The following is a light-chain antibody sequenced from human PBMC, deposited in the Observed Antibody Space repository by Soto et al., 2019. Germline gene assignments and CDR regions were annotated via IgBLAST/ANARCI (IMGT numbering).Light chain of an antibody. Sequence: QLVLTQSPSASASLGASVKLTCTLSSGHSSYAIAWHQQQPEKGPRYLMKLNSDGSHSKGDGIPDRFSGSSSGAERYLTISSXQSEDEADYYCQTWGTGIHVVFGGGTKLTVL. CDR2: LNSDGSH. CDR3: QTWGTGIHVV. V-gene: IGLV4-69*01. J-gene: IGLJ2*01. CDR1: SGHSSYA.